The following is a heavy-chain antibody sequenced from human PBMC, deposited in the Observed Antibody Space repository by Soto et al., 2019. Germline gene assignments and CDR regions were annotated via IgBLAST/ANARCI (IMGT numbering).Heavy chain of an antibody. V-gene: IGHV1-2*02. D-gene: IGHD3-16*01. CDR1: GYTFTGYY. J-gene: IGHJ4*02. Sequence: ASVKVSCKASGYTFTGYYMHWLRQAPGQGLEWMGWINPNSGGTNYAQKFQGRVTMTRDTSISTAYMELSRLRSDDTAVYYCARDDIMITFGGDTAPGDYWGQGTLVTVSS. CDR2: INPNSGGT. CDR3: ARDDIMITFGGDTAPGDY.